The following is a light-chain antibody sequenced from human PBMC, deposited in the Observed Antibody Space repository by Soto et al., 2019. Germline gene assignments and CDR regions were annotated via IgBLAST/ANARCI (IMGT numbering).Light chain of an antibody. J-gene: IGKJ1*01. CDR1: QTVSNK. Sequence: EIVLTQSPATLSSSPGERATLSCRASQTVSNKLAWYQHKPGQASRLLLYDTSNRATGIPAMFRRSGSGTDFTLNICSLGPEDFAVYYCHQRKNGPRTFGQGTKVDIK. V-gene: IGKV3-11*01. CDR2: DTS. CDR3: HQRKNGPRT.